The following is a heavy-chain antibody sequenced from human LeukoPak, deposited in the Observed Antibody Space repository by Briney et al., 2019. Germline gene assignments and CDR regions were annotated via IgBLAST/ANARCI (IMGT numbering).Heavy chain of an antibody. D-gene: IGHD1-26*01. Sequence: SETLSLTCTVSGGSISSYYWSWIRQPPGKGREWIGYIYTSGSTNYNPSLKSRVTISVDTSKNQFSLKLSSVTAADTAVYYCARLSIAPYSGSYFDYWGQGTLVTVSS. CDR3: ARLSIAPYSGSYFDY. V-gene: IGHV4-4*09. CDR1: GGSISSYY. J-gene: IGHJ4*02. CDR2: IYTSGST.